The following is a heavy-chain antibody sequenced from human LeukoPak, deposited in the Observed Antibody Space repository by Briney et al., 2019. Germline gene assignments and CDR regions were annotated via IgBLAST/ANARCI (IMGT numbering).Heavy chain of an antibody. Sequence: GGSLRLSCAASGFTFSSYSMNWVRQAPGQGLEWVSSISSSSSYIYYADSVKGRFTISRDNAKNSLYLQMNSLRAEDTAGDYCARGATILNIDYWGQGTLVTVSS. V-gene: IGHV3-21*01. J-gene: IGHJ4*02. D-gene: IGHD5-12*01. CDR2: ISSSSSYI. CDR3: ARGATILNIDY. CDR1: GFTFSSYS.